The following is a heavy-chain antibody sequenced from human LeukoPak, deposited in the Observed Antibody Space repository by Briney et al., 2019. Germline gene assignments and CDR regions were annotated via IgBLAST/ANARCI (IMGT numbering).Heavy chain of an antibody. CDR1: GFTFSKYG. Sequence: GGSLRLSCAASGFTFSKYGMNWVRQAPGKGLEWLSGISPRGGGTYYADSVKGRFTISRDNSKNTLYLQMNSLRAEDTAVYYCAKTSGYYYGSGSFEDYWGQGTLVTVSS. CDR3: AKTSGYYYGSGSFEDY. CDR2: ISPRGGGT. D-gene: IGHD3-10*01. V-gene: IGHV3-23*01. J-gene: IGHJ4*02.